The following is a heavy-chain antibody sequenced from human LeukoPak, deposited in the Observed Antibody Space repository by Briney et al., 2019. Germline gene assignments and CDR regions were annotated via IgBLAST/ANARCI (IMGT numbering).Heavy chain of an antibody. Sequence: GGSLRLSCAASGFTFSSYSMNWVRQAPGKGLEWVSYISSSGSTIYYADSVKGRFTISRDNAKNSLYLQMNSLRAEDTAVYYCARDKVDIVTTLDYWGQGTLVTVSS. CDR2: ISSSGSTI. J-gene: IGHJ4*02. CDR3: ARDKVDIVTTLDY. CDR1: GFTFSSYS. D-gene: IGHD5-12*01. V-gene: IGHV3-48*04.